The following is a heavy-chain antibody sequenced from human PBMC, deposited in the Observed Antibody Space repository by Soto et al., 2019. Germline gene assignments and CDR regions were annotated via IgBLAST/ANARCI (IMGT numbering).Heavy chain of an antibody. CDR2: IWYDGSNT. V-gene: IGHV3-33*01. CDR3: AREEDHSSGWYWYYYYGMAV. Sequence: GGSLRLSCAASGFTFSSYGMHWVRQAPGKGLEWVAVIWYDGSNTYYADSVKGRFTISRDNSKNTLYLQMNSLRAEDTAVYYCAREEDHSSGWYWYYYYGMAVWGQGPTVTVSS. D-gene: IGHD6-19*01. J-gene: IGHJ6*02. CDR1: GFTFSSYG.